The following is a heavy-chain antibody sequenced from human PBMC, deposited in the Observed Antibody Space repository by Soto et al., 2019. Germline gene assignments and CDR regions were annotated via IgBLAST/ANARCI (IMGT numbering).Heavy chain of an antibody. V-gene: IGHV3-30-3*01. CDR1: GFTFSSYA. Sequence: GGSLRLSCAASGFTFSSYAMHWVRQAPGKGLEWVAVISYDGSNKYYADSVKGRFTISRDNSKNTLYLQMNSLRAEDTAVYYCARDREDYVWGSYPSTPMDVWGQGTTVTVS. CDR2: ISYDGSNK. CDR3: ARDREDYVWGSYPSTPMDV. D-gene: IGHD3-16*02. J-gene: IGHJ6*02.